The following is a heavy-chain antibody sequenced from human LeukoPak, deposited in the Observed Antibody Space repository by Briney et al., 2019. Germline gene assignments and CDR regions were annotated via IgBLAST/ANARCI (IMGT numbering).Heavy chain of an antibody. CDR1: GISFWDST. CDR3: TRDYYDSTGAFDY. CDR2: IRTQSYGATT. Sequence: GGSLRLSCKTSGISFWDSTMNWVRQAPGKGLEWLGFIRTQSYGATTEYAAAVKGRFTISRDDSKSIAYLQMNSLKTEDTAIYYCTRDYYDSTGAFDYWGQGTQVTVSS. J-gene: IGHJ4*02. D-gene: IGHD3-22*01. V-gene: IGHV3-49*04.